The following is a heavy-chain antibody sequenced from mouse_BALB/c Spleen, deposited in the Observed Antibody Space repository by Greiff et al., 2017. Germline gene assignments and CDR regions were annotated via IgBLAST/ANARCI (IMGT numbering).Heavy chain of an antibody. CDR2: SRNKANDYTT. D-gene: IGHD2-4*01. J-gene: IGHJ3*01. CDR3: ARGLTMITTRGFAY. V-gene: IGHV7-1*02. Sequence: EVKVVESGGGLVQPGGSLRLSCATSGFTFSDFYMEWVRQPPGKRLEWIAASRNKANDYTTEYSASVKGRFIVSRDTSQSILYLQMNALRAEDTAIYYCARGLTMITTRGFAYWGQGTLVTVSA. CDR1: GFTFSDFY.